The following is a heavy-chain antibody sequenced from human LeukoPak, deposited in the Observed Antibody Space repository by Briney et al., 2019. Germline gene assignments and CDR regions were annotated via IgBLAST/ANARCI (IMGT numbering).Heavy chain of an antibody. CDR1: GFTFSSYA. V-gene: IGHV3-23*01. CDR2: ISGSGSGDST. Sequence: GGSLRLSCAASGFTFSSYAMSWVRQAPGKGLQWVSAISGSGSGDSTYYADSVKGRFTISRDNSKNTLYLQMNSLRAEDTAVYYCATRNRYDSSGYPGYWGQGTLVTVSS. CDR3: ATRNRYDSSGYPGY. D-gene: IGHD3-22*01. J-gene: IGHJ4*02.